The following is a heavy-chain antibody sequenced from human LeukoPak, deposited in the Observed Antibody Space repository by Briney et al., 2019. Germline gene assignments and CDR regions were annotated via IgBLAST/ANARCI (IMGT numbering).Heavy chain of an antibody. D-gene: IGHD3-3*01. CDR1: GGSISSSSYY. Sequence: SETLSLTCTVSGGSISSSSYYWGWIRQPPGKGLDWIGSIYYSGSTNYNPSLKSRVTISVDTSKNQFSLKLSSVTAADTAVYYCARHPGDFWSGEFAFDIWGQGTMVTVSS. CDR2: IYYSGST. V-gene: IGHV4-39*07. CDR3: ARHPGDFWSGEFAFDI. J-gene: IGHJ3*02.